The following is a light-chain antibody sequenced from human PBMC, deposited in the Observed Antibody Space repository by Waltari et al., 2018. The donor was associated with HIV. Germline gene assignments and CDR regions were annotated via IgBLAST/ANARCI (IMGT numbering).Light chain of an antibody. CDR1: QSVSSY. J-gene: IGKJ4*01. V-gene: IGKV3-11*01. Sequence: EIVLTQSPATLSLSPGERATLSCRASQSVSSYLAWYQQKPGQTPRLLMYDSSNRATGIPARFSGSGSGTDFTLTISSLEPEDFALYYCQQRSNWPLTFGGGTKVEIK. CDR3: QQRSNWPLT. CDR2: DSS.